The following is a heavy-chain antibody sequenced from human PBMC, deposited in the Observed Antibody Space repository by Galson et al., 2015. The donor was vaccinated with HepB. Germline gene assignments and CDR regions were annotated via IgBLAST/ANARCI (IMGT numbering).Heavy chain of an antibody. V-gene: IGHV3-33*08. Sequence: SLRLSCAASGFSFSTYDMHWLRQAPGKGLEWVAVIGYDGSLKNYADSVKGRFTISRDNAKNSVYLQMNSLRAEDTAVYYCARELSWSGRDYWGQGTLVIVSS. D-gene: IGHD3-3*01. CDR1: GFSFSTYD. J-gene: IGHJ4*02. CDR2: IGYDGSLK. CDR3: ARELSWSGRDY.